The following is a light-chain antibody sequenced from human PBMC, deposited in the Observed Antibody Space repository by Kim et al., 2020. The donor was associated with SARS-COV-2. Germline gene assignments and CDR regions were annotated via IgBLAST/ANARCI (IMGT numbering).Light chain of an antibody. CDR1: SLRSYY. CDR2: EKN. J-gene: IGLJ3*02. Sequence: ALGQTVRITCQGHSLRSYYASWYQQKPGQAPVLVIYEKNNRPSGIPDRFSGSSSGNTASLTITGAQAEDEADYYCNSRESGVNHVVFGGGTQLTVL. V-gene: IGLV3-19*01. CDR3: NSRESGVNHVV.